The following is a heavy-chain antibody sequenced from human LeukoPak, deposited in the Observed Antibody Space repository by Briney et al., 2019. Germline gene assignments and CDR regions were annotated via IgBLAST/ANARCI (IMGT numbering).Heavy chain of an antibody. CDR1: GGSFSGYY. J-gene: IGHJ3*02. V-gene: IGHV4-34*01. Sequence: SETLSLICAVYGGSFSGYYWSWIRQPPGKGLEWIGEINHSGSTNYNPSLKSRVTISVDTSKNQFSLKLSSVTAADTAVYYCARESRRLNAFDIWGQGTMVTVSS. CDR3: ARESRRLNAFDI. CDR2: INHSGST.